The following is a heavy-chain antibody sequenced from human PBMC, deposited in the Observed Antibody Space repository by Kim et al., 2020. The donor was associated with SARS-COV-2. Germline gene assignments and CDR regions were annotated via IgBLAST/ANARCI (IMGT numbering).Heavy chain of an antibody. CDR2: IWYDGSNK. CDR1: GFTFSSYG. V-gene: IGHV3-33*01. J-gene: IGHJ6*02. Sequence: GGSLRLSCAASGFTFSSYGMHWVRQAPGKGLEWVAVIWYDGSNKYYADSVKGRFTISRDNSKNTLYLQMNSLRAEDTAVYYCARDPSRGYYDSSGYYNYYYGMDVWGQGTTVTVSS. CDR3: ARDPSRGYYDSSGYYNYYYGMDV. D-gene: IGHD3-22*01.